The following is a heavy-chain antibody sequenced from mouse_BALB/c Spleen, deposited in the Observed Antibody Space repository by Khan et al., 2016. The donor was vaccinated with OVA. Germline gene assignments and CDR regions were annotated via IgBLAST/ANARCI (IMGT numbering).Heavy chain of an antibody. CDR1: GYSITSGYS. CDR3: ARDGNYMDY. V-gene: IGHV3-1*02. Sequence: EVQLQESGPDLVKPSQSLSLTCTVTGYSITSGYSWHWIRQFPGNKLEWMGYIYHSGSINYNPSLKSRFSITRDTSKNLFFLQLNSVTTEDTSKYYCARDGNYMDYWGQGTSVTVSS. D-gene: IGHD2-1*01. CDR2: IYHSGSI. J-gene: IGHJ4*01.